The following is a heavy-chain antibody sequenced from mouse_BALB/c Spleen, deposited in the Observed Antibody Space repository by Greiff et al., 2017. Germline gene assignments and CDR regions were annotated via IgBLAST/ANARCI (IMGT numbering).Heavy chain of an antibody. Sequence: EVMLVESGGGLVQPGGSLKLSCAASGFTFSSYGMSWVRQTPDKRLELVATINSNGGSTYYPDSVKGRFTISRDNAKNTLYLQMSSLKSEDTAMYYCAREGGYVAWFAYWGQGTLVTVSA. J-gene: IGHJ3*01. CDR2: INSNGGST. CDR1: GFTFSSYG. D-gene: IGHD2-2*01. V-gene: IGHV5-6-3*01. CDR3: AREGGYVAWFAY.